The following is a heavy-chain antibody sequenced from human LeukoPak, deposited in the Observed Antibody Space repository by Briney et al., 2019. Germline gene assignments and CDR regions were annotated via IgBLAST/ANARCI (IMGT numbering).Heavy chain of an antibody. CDR2: IYYSGST. J-gene: IGHJ4*02. V-gene: IGHV4-59*01. CDR3: ARVDSSNWYDSRGYFDQ. CDR1: GGSIGNYY. Sequence: SETLSLTCTVSGGSIGNYYWSWIRQPPGKGLEWIGYIYYSGSTNFNPSLKSRVTISVDTSKNQYSLKLSSVTAADTAVYYCARVDSSNWYDSRGYFDQWGQGTLVTVSS. D-gene: IGHD6-13*01.